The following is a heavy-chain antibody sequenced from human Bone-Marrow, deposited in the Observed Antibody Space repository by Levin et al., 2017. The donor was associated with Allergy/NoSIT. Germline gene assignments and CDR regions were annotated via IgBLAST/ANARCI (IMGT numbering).Heavy chain of an antibody. CDR2: IYHDGST. V-gene: IGHV4-38-2*02. CDR3: AREPGDYYFDY. D-gene: IGHD4-17*01. CDR1: GYSIRSEYY. J-gene: IGHJ4*02. Sequence: PSETLSLTCAVSGYSIRSEYYWGWIRQPPGKGLEWIGYIYHDGSTYYNPSLKSRVTISVDTSKNQFSLKLSSVTAADTAVYFCAREPGDYYFDYWGQGTLVTVSS.